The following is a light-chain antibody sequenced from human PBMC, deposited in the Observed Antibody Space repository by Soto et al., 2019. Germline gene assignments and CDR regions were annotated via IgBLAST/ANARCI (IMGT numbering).Light chain of an antibody. CDR2: GTS. CDR3: QLYGISPH. CDR1: QSISNNH. V-gene: IGKV3-20*01. J-gene: IGKJ5*01. Sequence: EIVLTQSPGTLSLSPVERVTLSCMASQSISNNHLALYQQKPGQAPRLLIHGTSNRATGIPDRFSGSASGTDFTLTINRLEPEDFAVYYCQLYGISPHFGQGTRLEIK.